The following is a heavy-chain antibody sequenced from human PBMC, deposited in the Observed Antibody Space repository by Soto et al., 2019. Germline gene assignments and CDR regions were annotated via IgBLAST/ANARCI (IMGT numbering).Heavy chain of an antibody. CDR3: AKDYDSSGYYYVRAEYFQH. Sequence: EVQLLESGGGLVQPGGSLRLSCAASGFTFSSYAMSWVRQAPGKGLEWVSAISGSGGSTYYADSVKGRFTISRDNSKNPLYLQMNSLRAEDTAVYYCAKDYDSSGYYYVRAEYFQHWGQGTLVTVSS. V-gene: IGHV3-23*01. J-gene: IGHJ1*01. D-gene: IGHD3-22*01. CDR1: GFTFSSYA. CDR2: ISGSGGST.